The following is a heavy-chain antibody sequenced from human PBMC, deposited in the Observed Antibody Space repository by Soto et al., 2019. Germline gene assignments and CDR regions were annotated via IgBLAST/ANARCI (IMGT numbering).Heavy chain of an antibody. J-gene: IGHJ3*02. CDR2: ITSAGST. Sequence: GGSLRLSCAASGFIFSSYGMSWVRQAPGKGLEWVSSITSAGSTYYADSVKGRFTLSRDNSKNTMFLQMNSLRVEDTAIYYCTKEKSVMYSGYDAFDTWGRGAMVTVS. CDR3: TKEKSVMYSGYDAFDT. CDR1: GFIFSSYG. D-gene: IGHD5-12*01. V-gene: IGHV3-23*01.